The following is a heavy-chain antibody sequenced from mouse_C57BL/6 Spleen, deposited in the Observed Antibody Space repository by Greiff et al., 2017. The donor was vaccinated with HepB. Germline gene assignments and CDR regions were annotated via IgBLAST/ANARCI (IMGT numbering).Heavy chain of an antibody. CDR2: IRLKSDNYAT. V-gene: IGHV6-3*01. CDR1: GFTFSNYW. Sequence: DVQLVESGGGLVQPGGSMKLSCVASGFTFSNYWMNWVRQSPEKGLEWVAQIRLKSDNYATHYAESVKGRFTISRDDSKSSVYLQMNNLRAEDTGIYYCTGPLYYDYDAWFAYWGQGTLVTVSA. J-gene: IGHJ3*01. D-gene: IGHD2-4*01. CDR3: TGPLYYDYDAWFAY.